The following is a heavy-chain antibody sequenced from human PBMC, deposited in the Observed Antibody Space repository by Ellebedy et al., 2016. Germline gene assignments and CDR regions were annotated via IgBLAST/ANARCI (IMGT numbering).Heavy chain of an antibody. CDR3: ARVVPSYYGMDV. D-gene: IGHD4/OR15-4a*01. V-gene: IGHV4-34*01. CDR1: GGSFSGYY. CDR2: INHSGST. J-gene: IGHJ6*02. Sequence: SETLSLXXAVYGGSFSGYYWSWIRQPPGKGLEWIGEINHSGSTNYNPSLKSRVTISVDTSKNQFSLKLSSVTAADTAVYYCARVVPSYYGMDVWGQGTTVTVSS.